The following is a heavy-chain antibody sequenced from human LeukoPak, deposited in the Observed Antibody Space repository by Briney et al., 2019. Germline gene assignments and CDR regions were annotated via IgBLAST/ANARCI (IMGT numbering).Heavy chain of an antibody. Sequence: TGPTLVNPTQILTLTCTFSGFLLSTSAMCVSWIHQPPGPALEWHALCDWDDDKYYSTHVKTRLTISKDTSKNQVVLTLTNVDPVDTATYYCARIRGSYSDYWSQGTLVTVSS. D-gene: IGHD3-16*01. CDR1: GFLLSTSAMC. CDR2: CDWDDDK. CDR3: ARIRGSYSDY. J-gene: IGHJ4*02. V-gene: IGHV2-70*01.